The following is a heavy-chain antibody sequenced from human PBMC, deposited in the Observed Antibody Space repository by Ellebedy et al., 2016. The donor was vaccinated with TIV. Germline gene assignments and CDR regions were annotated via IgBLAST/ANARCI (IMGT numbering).Heavy chain of an antibody. CDR1: GFTFDDYA. CDR2: ISGSGGST. V-gene: IGHV3-23*01. Sequence: GESLKISXAASGFTFDDYAMHWVRQAPGKGLEWVSAISGSGGSTYYADSVKGRFTISRDNSKNTLYLQMNSLRAEDTAVYYCAKDRNYYGSGSSPSNYWGQGTLVTVSS. CDR3: AKDRNYYGSGSSPSNY. J-gene: IGHJ4*02. D-gene: IGHD3-10*01.